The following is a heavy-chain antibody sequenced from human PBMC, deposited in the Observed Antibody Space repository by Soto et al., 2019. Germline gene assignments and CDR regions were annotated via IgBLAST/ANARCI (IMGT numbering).Heavy chain of an antibody. J-gene: IGHJ6*02. V-gene: IGHV1-3*01. CDR3: ARDSAAWVWGTSAYYYSGRDV. CDR2: INGGNENT. CDR1: GYTFTSYA. Sequence: ASVKVSCKASGYTFTSYAMNWVRQAPGQRPEWMGWINGGNENTKYSEKFQGRVTITRDTSASTVYMELSSLRSEDTAVYYCARDSAAWVWGTSAYYYSGRDVGGQGTTFTVPS. D-gene: IGHD6-25*01.